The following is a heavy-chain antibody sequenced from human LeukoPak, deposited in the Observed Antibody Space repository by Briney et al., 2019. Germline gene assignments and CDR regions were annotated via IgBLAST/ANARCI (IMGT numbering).Heavy chain of an antibody. V-gene: IGHV4-59*08. D-gene: IGHD3-10*01. Sequence: SETLSLTCTVSGGSISSYYWSWIRQSPGKGLEWIGHMYYSGSTNYNPSLKSRVTISVDTSKNQFSLKLSSVTAADTAVYYCARRLADYYGSGSPAYYGMDVWGQGTTVTVSS. J-gene: IGHJ6*02. CDR2: MYYSGST. CDR1: GGSISSYY. CDR3: ARRLADYYGSGSPAYYGMDV.